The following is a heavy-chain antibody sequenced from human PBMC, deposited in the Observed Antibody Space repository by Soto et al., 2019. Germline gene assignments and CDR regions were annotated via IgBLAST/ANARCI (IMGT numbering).Heavy chain of an antibody. CDR3: ARDPLIAAQCGMDV. CDR1: GFTFSSYG. J-gene: IGHJ6*04. D-gene: IGHD3-22*01. CDR2: IWYDGSNK. Sequence: QVQLVESGGGVVQPGRSLRLSCAASGFTFSSYGMHWVRQAPGKGLEWVAVIWYDGSNKYYADSVKGRFTISRDNSKSMINLQKNSLRAEDTAVYYCARDPLIAAQCGMDVGCKGTTLTVTS. V-gene: IGHV3-33*01.